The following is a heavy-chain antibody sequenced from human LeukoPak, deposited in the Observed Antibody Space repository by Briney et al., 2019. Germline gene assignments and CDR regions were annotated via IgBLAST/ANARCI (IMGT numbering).Heavy chain of an antibody. CDR1: GFTFSGSA. Sequence: PGGSLRLSCAASGFTFSGSAMYWVRQASGKGLGWVGHIRSKTNSYATIYAASVKGRFTISRDDSKNTAYLQMNSLKTEDTAVYYCTRLHLGWGQGTLVTVSS. CDR2: IRSKTNSYAT. D-gene: IGHD1-26*01. J-gene: IGHJ4*02. V-gene: IGHV3-73*01. CDR3: TRLHLG.